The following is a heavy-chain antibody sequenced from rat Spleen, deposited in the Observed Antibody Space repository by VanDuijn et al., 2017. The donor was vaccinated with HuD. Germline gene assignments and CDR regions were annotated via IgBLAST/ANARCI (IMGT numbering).Heavy chain of an antibody. V-gene: IGHV5-29*01. J-gene: IGHJ4*01. CDR2: ISYGGSST. CDR1: GFTFTRSA. Sequence: EVQLVESGGGLVQPGRSLKLSCAASGFTFTRSAMAWVRQVPTKGLEWVATISYGGSSTYYRDSVKGRFTISRDNAKSTLYLQMDSLRSEDTATYYCARLVPYYYVMDAWGQGASVTVSS. CDR3: ARLVPYYYVMDA.